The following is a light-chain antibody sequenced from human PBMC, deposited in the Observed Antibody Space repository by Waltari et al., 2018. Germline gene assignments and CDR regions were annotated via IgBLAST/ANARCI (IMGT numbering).Light chain of an antibody. CDR3: CSYAGSITFWV. CDR2: DVT. CDR1: SSDVGGYNY. J-gene: IGLJ3*02. Sequence: QSALTQPRSVSGSPGQSVTISCTGTSSDVGGYNYVSWYQHHPGKPPKLIIYDVTKRPSGGPDRFSASKSDNTASLTISGLQAEDEADYYCCSYAGSITFWVFGGGTKLTVL. V-gene: IGLV2-11*01.